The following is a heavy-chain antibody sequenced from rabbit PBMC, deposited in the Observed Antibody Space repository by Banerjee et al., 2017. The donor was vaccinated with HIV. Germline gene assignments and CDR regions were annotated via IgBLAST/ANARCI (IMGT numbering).Heavy chain of an antibody. J-gene: IGHJ4*01. CDR3: ARSNFGDSWGEDL. CDR2: IGTGSSGNT. V-gene: IGHV1S40*01. CDR1: GFSFSGSYC. Sequence: QSLEESGGDLVKPGASLTLTCTASGFSFSGSYCMCWVRQAPGKGLEWIACIGTGSSGNTYYASWAKGRFTISKTSNTVDLKMTSLTAADTATYFCARSNFGDSWGEDLWGPGTLVTVS. D-gene: IGHD6-1*01.